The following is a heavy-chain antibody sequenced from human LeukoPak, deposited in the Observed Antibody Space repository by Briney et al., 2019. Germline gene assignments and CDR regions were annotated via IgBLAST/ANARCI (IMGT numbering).Heavy chain of an antibody. J-gene: IGHJ4*02. Sequence: PSETLSLTCTVSGGSITTCYWSWIRQPPGKGLEWIGYMYHSGSSNYNPSLRSRVTISVDTSKSQFSLKLTSVTAADTAVYYCARGGYNYGYRLDDWGQGILVTVSS. D-gene: IGHD5-18*01. CDR1: GGSITTCY. V-gene: IGHV4-59*01. CDR3: ARGGYNYGYRLDD. CDR2: MYHSGSS.